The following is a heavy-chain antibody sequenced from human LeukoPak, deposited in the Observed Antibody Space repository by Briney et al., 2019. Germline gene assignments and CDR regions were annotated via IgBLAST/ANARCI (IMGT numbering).Heavy chain of an antibody. CDR3: ARDAPFRQDFDY. Sequence: ASVKVSCKASGYTFTGYYMHWVRQAPGQGLEWMGWINPNSGGTNYAQKLQGRVTMTRDTSISTAYMELSRLRSDDTAVYYCARDAPFRQDFDYWGQGTLVTVSS. CDR2: INPNSGGT. CDR1: GYTFTGYY. V-gene: IGHV1-2*02. J-gene: IGHJ4*02.